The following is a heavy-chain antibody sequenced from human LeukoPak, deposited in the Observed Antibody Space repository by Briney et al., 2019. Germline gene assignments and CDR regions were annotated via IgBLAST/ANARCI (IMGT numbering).Heavy chain of an antibody. V-gene: IGHV4-34*01. CDR3: ARGLYSSSWYSLGYMDV. D-gene: IGHD6-13*01. Sequence: SETLSLTCAVYGGSFSGYYWSWIRQPPGKGLEWIGGINNSGSTNYNPSLKSRATISVDTSKNQFSLKLSSVTAADTAVYYCARGLYSSSWYSLGYMDVWGKGTTVTVSS. CDR1: GGSFSGYY. J-gene: IGHJ6*03. CDR2: INNSGST.